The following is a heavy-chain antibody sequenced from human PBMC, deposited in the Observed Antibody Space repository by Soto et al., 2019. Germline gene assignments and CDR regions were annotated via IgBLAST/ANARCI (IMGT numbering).Heavy chain of an antibody. CDR1: GFTFSSYA. D-gene: IGHD3-10*01. CDR3: VRSGDYRSGSYWYFFDY. V-gene: IGHV3-23*01. CDR2: ISGRGANT. Sequence: GGSLRLSCAASGFTFSSYAMTWVRQAPGKGLEWVSAISGRGANTYYANSVKGRFTISRDNAKNSLFLQLNSLRAEDTALYYCVRSGDYRSGSYWYFFDYWGQGALVTVSS. J-gene: IGHJ4*02.